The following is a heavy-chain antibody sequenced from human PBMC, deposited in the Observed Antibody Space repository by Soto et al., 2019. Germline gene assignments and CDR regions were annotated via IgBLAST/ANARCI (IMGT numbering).Heavy chain of an antibody. V-gene: IGHV3-23*01. CDR3: VKYTVTEDLGEH. Sequence: EVQLLESGGGLVQPGGSLRLPGQSSGFIFGSYALAWFRQPPGKGLEWVSGASRGGAYTFYAPSVRGRFSISRDNSRDTLWLQMDSLRVEDTALYFCVKYTVTEDLGEHWGQGTLVTVSS. CDR1: GFIFGSYA. D-gene: IGHD4-17*01. CDR2: ASRGGAYT. J-gene: IGHJ4*02.